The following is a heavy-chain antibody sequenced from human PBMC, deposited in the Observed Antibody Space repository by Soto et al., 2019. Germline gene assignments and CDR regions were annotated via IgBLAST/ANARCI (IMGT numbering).Heavy chain of an antibody. CDR2: IWYDGSNK. CDR3: ARDARYVVVVVAATQNGELDY. D-gene: IGHD2-15*01. Sequence: GGSLILSCAASGFTVSSDGMDWVRQAGAGGLEWVGCIWYDGSNKYYADSVKGRFTISRDNSKNTLYLQMNSLRAEDTAVYYCARDARYVVVVVAATQNGELDYWGQGTLVTVSS. V-gene: IGHV3-33*01. J-gene: IGHJ4*02. CDR1: GFTVSSDG.